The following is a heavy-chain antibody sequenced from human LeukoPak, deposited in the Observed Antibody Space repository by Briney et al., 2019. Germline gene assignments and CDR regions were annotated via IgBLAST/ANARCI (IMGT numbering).Heavy chain of an antibody. CDR2: IKQDGSEK. CDR1: GFTFSNIW. J-gene: IGHJ4*02. CDR3: ARQQQLDY. Sequence: PGGFLRLSCAASGFTFSNIWMSWVRQAPGKGLEWVANIKQDGSEKYYVDSVKGRFTISRDNAKNSLYLQMNSLRAEDTAVYYCARQQQLDYWGQGTLVTVSS. V-gene: IGHV3-7*01. D-gene: IGHD6-13*01.